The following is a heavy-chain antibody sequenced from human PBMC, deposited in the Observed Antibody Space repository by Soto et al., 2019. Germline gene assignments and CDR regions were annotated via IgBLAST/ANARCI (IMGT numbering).Heavy chain of an antibody. V-gene: IGHV3-23*01. CDR1: GFTFSSYA. J-gene: IGHJ4*02. Sequence: GGSLRLSCAASGFTFSSYAMHWVRQAPGKGLEWVAAISGSGGSTYYADSVKGRFTISRDNSKNTLYLQMNSLRAEDTAVYYCAKATLGYCSSTSCPLDYWGQGTLVTVSS. D-gene: IGHD2-2*01. CDR2: ISGSGGST. CDR3: AKATLGYCSSTSCPLDY.